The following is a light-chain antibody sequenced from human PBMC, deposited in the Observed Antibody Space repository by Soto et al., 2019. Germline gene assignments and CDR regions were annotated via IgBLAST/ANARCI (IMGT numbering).Light chain of an antibody. J-gene: IGKJ1*01. V-gene: IGKV3-15*01. Sequence: EILMRQSPAPLPFSQGERATLSCRASQSVSIDLAGYQQTPGQAPRLLIYGASTRATGIPVRFSGSASGTEFTLTISSLQSEDFTVYYCQQYNKWPLTFGQGTKVDI. CDR2: GAS. CDR1: QSVSID. CDR3: QQYNKWPLT.